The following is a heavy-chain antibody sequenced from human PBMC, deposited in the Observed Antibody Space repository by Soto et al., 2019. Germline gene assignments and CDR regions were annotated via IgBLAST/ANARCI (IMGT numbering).Heavy chain of an antibody. CDR2: TYYRSKWYN. D-gene: IGHD6-19*01. Sequence: PSQTLSLTCAISGDSVSSNSAAWNWIRQSPSRGLEWLGRTYYRSKWYNDYAVSVKSRITINPDTSKNQFSLQLNSVTPEDTAVYYCARENGGYSSGWYGYYYGMDVRGQGTTVTVSS. CDR3: ARENGGYSSGWYGYYYGMDV. CDR1: GDSVSSNSAA. J-gene: IGHJ6*02. V-gene: IGHV6-1*01.